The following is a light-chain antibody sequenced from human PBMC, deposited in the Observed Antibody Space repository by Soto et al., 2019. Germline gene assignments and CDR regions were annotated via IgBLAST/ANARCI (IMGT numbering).Light chain of an antibody. CDR2: GAS. J-gene: IGKJ4*01. CDR1: QSVSSSY. Sequence: GLTQSPGTLSLSAGERATLSCRASQSVSSSYLAWYQQKPGQAPRLLIYGASSRATGIPDRFSGSGSGTDFTLTISRLEPEDFAVYYCQQYGSSPLTFGGGTKVDIK. CDR3: QQYGSSPLT. V-gene: IGKV3-20*01.